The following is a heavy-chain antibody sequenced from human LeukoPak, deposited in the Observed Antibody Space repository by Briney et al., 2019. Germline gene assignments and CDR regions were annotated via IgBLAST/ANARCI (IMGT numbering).Heavy chain of an antibody. J-gene: IGHJ4*02. CDR1: GFTFSSYA. Sequence: GGSLRLSCSASGFTFSSYAMHWVRQAPGKGLEWVAVIWYDGSNKYYADSVKGRFTISRDNSKNTLYLQMNSLRAEDTAVYYCARGKSSTSCPGDYWGQGTLVTVSS. D-gene: IGHD2-2*01. CDR2: IWYDGSNK. CDR3: ARGKSSTSCPGDY. V-gene: IGHV3-33*08.